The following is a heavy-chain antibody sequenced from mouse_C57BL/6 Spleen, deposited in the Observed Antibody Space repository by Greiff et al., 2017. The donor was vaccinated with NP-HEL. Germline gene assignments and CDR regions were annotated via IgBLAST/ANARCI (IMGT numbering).Heavy chain of an antibody. CDR2: ILPGSGST. J-gene: IGHJ1*03. Sequence: QVQLQQSGAELMKPGASVKLSCKATGYTFTGYWIEWVKQRPGHGLEWIGEILPGSGSTNYNEKFKGKATFTADTSSNTAYMQLSSLTTEDSAIYYCARRSPYYGSSYGYFDVWGTGTTVTVSS. D-gene: IGHD1-1*01. CDR3: ARRSPYYGSSYGYFDV. V-gene: IGHV1-9*01. CDR1: GYTFTGYW.